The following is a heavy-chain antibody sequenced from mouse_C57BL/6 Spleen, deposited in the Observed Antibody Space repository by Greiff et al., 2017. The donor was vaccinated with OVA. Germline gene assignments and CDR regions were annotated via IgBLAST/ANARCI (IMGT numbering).Heavy chain of an antibody. CDR3: ARYDYLYYFDD. Sequence: EVKLQQSGPELVKPGASVKISCKASGYSFTGYYMNWVKQSPEKSLEWIGEINPSTGGTTYNQKFKAKATLTVDNSSSTAYMQLKSLTSEDSAVYYCARYDYLYYFDDWGQGTTLTVSS. CDR2: INPSTGGT. V-gene: IGHV1-42*01. D-gene: IGHD2-4*01. J-gene: IGHJ2*01. CDR1: GYSFTGYY.